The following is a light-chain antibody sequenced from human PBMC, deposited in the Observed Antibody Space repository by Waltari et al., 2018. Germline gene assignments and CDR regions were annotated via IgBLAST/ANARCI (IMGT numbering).Light chain of an antibody. CDR1: QDNSNY. V-gene: IGKV1-33*01. CDR3: QQYDNLPWT. J-gene: IGKJ1*01. Sequence: DIQITQSPSSLSASVGDRVTLTCQASQDNSNYLNWYQEKPGKAPKLLIYDAYKLETGVPARFCGSGSGTDFTFTISSLQPEDIATYYCQQYDNLPWTFGQGTKVEIK. CDR2: DAY.